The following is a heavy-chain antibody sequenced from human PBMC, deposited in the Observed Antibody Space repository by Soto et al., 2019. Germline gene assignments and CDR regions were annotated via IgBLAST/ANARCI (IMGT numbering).Heavy chain of an antibody. CDR3: ARELTREAF. J-gene: IGHJ4*02. CDR1: GFTFSRYW. CDR2: INTDGTTT. D-gene: IGHD3-9*01. V-gene: IGHV3-74*01. Sequence: EVQLVESGGGLVQPGGSLRLSCAASGFTFSRYWMHWVRQTPGKGLVWVSRINTDGTTTNYADSVKGRFTIFRDNAKNTLYLQMNSLRAEDTAVYYCARELTREAFWGQGTLVTVSS.